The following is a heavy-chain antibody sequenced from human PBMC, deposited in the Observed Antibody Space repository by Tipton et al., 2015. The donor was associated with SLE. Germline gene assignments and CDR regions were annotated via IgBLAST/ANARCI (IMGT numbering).Heavy chain of an antibody. D-gene: IGHD3-16*01. CDR2: IFWDGGGV. J-gene: IGHJ3*01. V-gene: IGHV3-9*02. CDR3: IRDMFPGGADV. CDR1: GITPDEYA. Sequence: SLRLSCTISGITPDEYAMHWVRQAPGKGLEWVAGIFWDGGGVDYVDSVKGRFTISRDKGRKSLFLQMNSLRPEDTALYYCIRDMFPGGADVWGQGTMVTVPS.